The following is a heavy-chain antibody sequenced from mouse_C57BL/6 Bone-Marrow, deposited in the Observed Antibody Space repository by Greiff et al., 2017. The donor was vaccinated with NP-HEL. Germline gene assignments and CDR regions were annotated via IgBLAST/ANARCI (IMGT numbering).Heavy chain of an antibody. CDR3: ARSIYYDYADDPFYAMDY. CDR2: FRNKANGYTT. CDR1: GFTFTDYY. Sequence: EVHLVESGGGLVQPGGSLSLSCAASGFTFTDYYMSWVRQPPGKALEWLGFFRNKANGYTTEYSASVKGRFTISRDNSQSILYLQMNALRAEDSATYYCARSIYYDYADDPFYAMDYWGQGTSVTVSS. V-gene: IGHV7-3*01. J-gene: IGHJ4*01. D-gene: IGHD2-4*01.